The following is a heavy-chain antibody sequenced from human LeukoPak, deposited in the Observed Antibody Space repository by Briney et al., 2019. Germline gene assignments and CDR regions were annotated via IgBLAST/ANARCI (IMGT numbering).Heavy chain of an antibody. CDR1: GGSFSGYY. V-gene: IGHV4-34*01. D-gene: IGHD2-2*01. J-gene: IGHJ6*02. Sequence: PSETLSLTCAVYGGSFSGYYWSWIRQPPGKGLEWIGEINHSGSTNYNPSLKSRVTISVDTSKNQFSLKLSSVTAAVTAVYYCARSESIVVVPAALGMDVWGQGTTVTVSS. CDR3: ARSESIVVVPAALGMDV. CDR2: INHSGST.